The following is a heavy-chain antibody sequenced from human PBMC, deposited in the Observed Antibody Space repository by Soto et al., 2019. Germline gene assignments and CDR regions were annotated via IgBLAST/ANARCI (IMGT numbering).Heavy chain of an antibody. CDR3: AKLNLFVSAAAGRGPSDY. CDR1: GFTFSNYA. Sequence: HPGGSLRLSCAASGFTFSNYAMSWVRQAPGKGLEWVSAVSGSGGNTYYADSVQGRFTISRDNSKNMLNLQMNSLRAEDTAVYYCAKLNLFVSAAAGRGPSDYWGQGTLVTVSS. D-gene: IGHD6-13*01. V-gene: IGHV3-23*01. CDR2: VSGSGGNT. J-gene: IGHJ4*02.